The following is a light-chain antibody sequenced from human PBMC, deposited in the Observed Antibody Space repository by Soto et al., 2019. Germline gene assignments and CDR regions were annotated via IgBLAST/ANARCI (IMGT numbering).Light chain of an antibody. CDR2: EVN. V-gene: IGLV2-14*01. J-gene: IGLJ1*01. Sequence: QSALTQPASVSGSPGQSISISCTGTSSDVGFYNYVSWYQQHPGKTPKLMIYEVNNRPSGVSNRFSGSMSGNTASLTISGLQAEDEADYYCSSYTTSSTLLFGTGTKVTVL. CDR3: SSYTTSSTLL. CDR1: SSDVGFYNY.